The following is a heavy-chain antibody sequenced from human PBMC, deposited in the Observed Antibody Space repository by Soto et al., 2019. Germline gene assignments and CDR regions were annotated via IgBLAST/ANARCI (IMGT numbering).Heavy chain of an antibody. CDR1: GGSISSSSYY. J-gene: IGHJ6*02. CDR3: ARLVEQWLGYYYYYGMDV. V-gene: IGHV4-39*01. D-gene: IGHD6-19*01. CDR2: IYYSGST. Sequence: SETLSLTCTVSGGSISSSSYYWGWIRQPPGKGLERIGSIYYSGSTYYNPSLKSRVTISVATSKNQFSLKLSSVTAADTAGYSCARLVEQWLGYYYYYGMDVWGQGTTVTVSS.